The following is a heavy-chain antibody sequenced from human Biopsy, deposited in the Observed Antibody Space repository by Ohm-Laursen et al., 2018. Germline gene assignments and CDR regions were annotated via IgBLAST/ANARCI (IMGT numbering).Heavy chain of an antibody. Sequence: SLRLSCAASGFTLSGYTMNWVRQAPGKGLEWVSSITSGSSFINYADSVKGRFTVSRDNAKNSLSLQMSSLRAEDTAVYYCARDEMGSISRSGYFQHWGQGALVIVSS. CDR3: ARDEMGSISRSGYFQH. D-gene: IGHD5-24*01. CDR2: ITSGSSFI. CDR1: GFTLSGYT. J-gene: IGHJ1*01. V-gene: IGHV3-21*06.